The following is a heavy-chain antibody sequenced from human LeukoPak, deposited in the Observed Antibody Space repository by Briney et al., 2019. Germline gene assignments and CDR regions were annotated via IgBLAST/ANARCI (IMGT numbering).Heavy chain of an antibody. Sequence: GRSLRLSCPASGFTFSSYAMSWVRHAPGKGLEWVSAISGSGGSTYYADSVKGRFTISRDNSKNTLYLQMNSLRAEDTAVYYCAKDHASSGWYAYYFDYWGQGTMVTVSS. CDR2: ISGSGGST. D-gene: IGHD6-19*01. CDR1: GFTFSSYA. J-gene: IGHJ4*02. CDR3: AKDHASSGWYAYYFDY. V-gene: IGHV3-23*01.